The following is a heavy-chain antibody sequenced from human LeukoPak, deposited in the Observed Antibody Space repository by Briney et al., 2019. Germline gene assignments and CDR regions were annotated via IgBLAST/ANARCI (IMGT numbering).Heavy chain of an antibody. CDR1: GYTFTGYY. Sequence: ASVKVSCKASGYTFTGYYMHWLRQAPGQGLEWMGWVNPNSGGTNYAQKFQGRVTMTRDTSISTAYMELSRLRSDDTAVYYCARVGIAVAGLDYWGQGTLVTVSS. CDR2: VNPNSGGT. V-gene: IGHV1-2*02. J-gene: IGHJ4*02. CDR3: ARVGIAVAGLDY. D-gene: IGHD6-19*01.